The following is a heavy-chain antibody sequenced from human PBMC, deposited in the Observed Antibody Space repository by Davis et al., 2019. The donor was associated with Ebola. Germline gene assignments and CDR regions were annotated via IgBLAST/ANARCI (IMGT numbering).Heavy chain of an antibody. CDR3: ATNSLAAAGHYWYFDL. V-gene: IGHV1-24*01. CDR1: GYTLTELS. Sequence: ASVKVSCKVSGYTLTELSMHWVRQAPGKGLEWMGGFDPEDGETIYAQKFQGRVTITEDTSTDTAYMEPSSLRSEDTAVDYCATNSLAAAGHYWYFDLWGRGTLVTVSS. CDR2: FDPEDGET. D-gene: IGHD6-13*01. J-gene: IGHJ2*01.